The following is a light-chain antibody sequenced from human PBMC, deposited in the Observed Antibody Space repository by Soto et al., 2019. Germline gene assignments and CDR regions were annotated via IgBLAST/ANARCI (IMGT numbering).Light chain of an antibody. CDR1: QGIRRD. CDR3: LQDYNYPRT. J-gene: IGKJ1*01. V-gene: IGKV1-6*01. CDR2: AAS. Sequence: AIQMTQSPSSLSASVGDRVTISCRASQGIRRDLAWYQQRPGTVPKLLIFAASSLQSGVPSRFSGSGSGTDFTLTISSLQPEDFATYYCLQDYNYPRTVGQGTKVDSK.